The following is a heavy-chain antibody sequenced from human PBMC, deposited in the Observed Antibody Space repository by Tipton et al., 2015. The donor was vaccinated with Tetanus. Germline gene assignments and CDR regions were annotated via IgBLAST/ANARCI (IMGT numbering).Heavy chain of an antibody. Sequence: SLRLSCAASGFTFSSYAMSWVRQAPGKGLEWVSGISDSGDNTYYADSVKGRFTISRDNSKNTLYLQMNSLRAEDTAVYYCAKVSRYEMSPPGAYFDYWGQGTLVTVSS. CDR1: GFTFSSYA. CDR3: AKVSRYEMSPPGAYFDY. D-gene: IGHD5-24*01. J-gene: IGHJ4*02. V-gene: IGHV3-23*01. CDR2: ISDSGDNT.